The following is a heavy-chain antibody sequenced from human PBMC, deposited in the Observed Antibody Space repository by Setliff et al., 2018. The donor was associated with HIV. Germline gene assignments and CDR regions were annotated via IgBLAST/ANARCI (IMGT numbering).Heavy chain of an antibody. V-gene: IGHV4-4*08. Sequence: SETLSLTCTVSGGSISSYYWSWIRQSPGKGLEWLGYIYSTGSTRYNPSLESRLTILVDTSRNQFSLKLNSVTAADTAVYYCARDGARDGYNLDSWGQGTLVTVSS. D-gene: IGHD6-25*01. CDR3: ARDGARDGYNLDS. CDR1: GGSISSYY. CDR2: IYSTGST. J-gene: IGHJ5*02.